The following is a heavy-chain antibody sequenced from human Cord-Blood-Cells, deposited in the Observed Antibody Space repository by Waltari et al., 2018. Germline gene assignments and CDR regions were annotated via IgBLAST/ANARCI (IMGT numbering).Heavy chain of an antibody. V-gene: IGHV3-30*18. J-gene: IGHJ3*02. CDR2: ISYDGSNK. Sequence: QVQLVESGGGVVQPGRYLRLSCAASGFTFSSYGMHWVRQAPGKGLEWVAVISYDGSNKYYADSVKGRFTISRDNSKNTLYLQMNSLRAEDTAVYYCAKTVTTDAFDIWGQGTMVTVSS. D-gene: IGHD4-17*01. CDR1: GFTFSSYG. CDR3: AKTVTTDAFDI.